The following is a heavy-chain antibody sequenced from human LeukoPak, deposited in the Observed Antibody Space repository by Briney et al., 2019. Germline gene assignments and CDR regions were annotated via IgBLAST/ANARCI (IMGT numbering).Heavy chain of an antibody. D-gene: IGHD3-22*01. Sequence: SETLSLTCAVYGGSFSGYYWSWIRQPPGKGLEWIGEINHSGSTKYNPSLKSRVTISVDTSKNQFSLKVSSVTAADTAVYYCARHYYYDSSGYYWIDPWGQGTLVTVFS. CDR3: ARHYYYDSSGYYWIDP. J-gene: IGHJ5*02. CDR1: GGSFSGYY. V-gene: IGHV4-34*01. CDR2: INHSGST.